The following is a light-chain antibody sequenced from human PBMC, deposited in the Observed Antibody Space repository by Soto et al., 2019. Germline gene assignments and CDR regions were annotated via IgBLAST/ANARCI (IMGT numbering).Light chain of an antibody. CDR1: QGISSY. CDR3: QQLNSHPLT. CDR2: GAY. Sequence: IQLTQSPSSLSASVGDRVTITCRASQGISSYLAWYQQKPGKAHKLLISGAYALQSGVQSRFSGSGSGTDFTLTIRSLQPEDFATYYCQQLNSHPLTFGGGTKVDIK. V-gene: IGKV1-9*01. J-gene: IGKJ4*01.